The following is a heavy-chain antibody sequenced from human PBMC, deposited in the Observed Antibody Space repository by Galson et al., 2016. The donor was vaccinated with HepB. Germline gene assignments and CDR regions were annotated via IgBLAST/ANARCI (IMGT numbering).Heavy chain of an antibody. Sequence: SLRLSCAGSGFTLSRHSMNWVRQAPGKGLEWISYISITSTTKYYADSVKGRFTISRDDAKNSLYLQMNSLREEDTAVYYCARDDRWYYYDSSGYYYGAFDMWGQGTMVAVSS. CDR3: ARDDRWYYYDSSGYYYGAFDM. V-gene: IGHV3-48*02. CDR1: GFTLSRHS. J-gene: IGHJ3*02. D-gene: IGHD3-22*01. CDR2: ISITSTTK.